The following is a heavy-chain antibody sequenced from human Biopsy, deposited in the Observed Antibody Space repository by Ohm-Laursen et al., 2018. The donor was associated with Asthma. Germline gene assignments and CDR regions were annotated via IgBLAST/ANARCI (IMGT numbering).Heavy chain of an antibody. V-gene: IGHV4-59*12. D-gene: IGHD6-13*01. CDR2: VYYSGST. CDR1: GGSINNFY. Sequence: ETLSLTCTVSGGSINNFYWSWIRQPPGKGLESIGHVYYSGSTYYNPSLKSRVTISVDTSKNQFSLKLSSVTAADTAVYYCARGQKSAGDRWFDPWGQGTLVTVSS. J-gene: IGHJ5*02. CDR3: ARGQKSAGDRWFDP.